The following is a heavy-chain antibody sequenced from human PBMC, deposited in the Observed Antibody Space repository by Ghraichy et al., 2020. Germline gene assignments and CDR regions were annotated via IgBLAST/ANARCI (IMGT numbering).Heavy chain of an antibody. V-gene: IGHV5-51*01. Sequence: GESLNISCKGSGYRFISYWIGWVRQMPGKGLEWMGFIYPGDSETRSSPSFQGQVTISVDKSISSAYLQWSSLKASDTAMYYCAISEGGSRTRFDHWGQGTLVTVSS. J-gene: IGHJ4*02. D-gene: IGHD1-7*01. CDR2: IYPGDSET. CDR1: GYRFISYW. CDR3: AISEGGSRTRFDH.